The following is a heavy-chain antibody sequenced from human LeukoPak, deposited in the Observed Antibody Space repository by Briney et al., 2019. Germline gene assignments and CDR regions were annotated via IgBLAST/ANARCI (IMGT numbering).Heavy chain of an antibody. CDR3: ARDVVVTASPDAFDI. CDR1: GDSISSDGYS. Sequence: SQTLSLTCSVSGDSISSDGYSWTWIRQPPGKCLEWIGYISYSGDTNYNPSLKSRLTISLDASKNHFSLKLTSVAAADTAVYYCARDVVVTASPDAFDIWGQGTLVTVSS. J-gene: IGHJ3*02. CDR2: ISYSGDT. D-gene: IGHD2-21*02. V-gene: IGHV4-31*03.